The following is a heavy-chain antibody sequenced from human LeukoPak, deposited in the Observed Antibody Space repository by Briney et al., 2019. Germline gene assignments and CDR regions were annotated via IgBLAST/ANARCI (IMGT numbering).Heavy chain of an antibody. J-gene: IGHJ6*02. CDR2: ISSSGSTI. CDR3: ASQGDRDSRVGYYYGMDV. Sequence: GGSLRLSCAASGFTFSGYYMSWIRQAPGKGLEWVSYISSSGSTIYYADSVKGRFTISGDNAKNSLYLQMNSLRAEDTAVYYCASQGDRDSRVGYYYGMDVWGQGTTVTVSS. D-gene: IGHD3-22*01. V-gene: IGHV3-11*01. CDR1: GFTFSGYY.